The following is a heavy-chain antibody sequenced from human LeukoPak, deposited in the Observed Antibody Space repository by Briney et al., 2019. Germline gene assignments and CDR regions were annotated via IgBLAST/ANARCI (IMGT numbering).Heavy chain of an antibody. Sequence: SVKVSCKASGGTFSSYAISWVRQAPGQGLEWMGGIIPIFGTANYAQKFQGRVTITADESTSTAYMELSSLRSEDTAVYYCASASRITMLRGANDYWGQGTLVTVSS. J-gene: IGHJ4*02. CDR1: GGTFSSYA. CDR3: ASASRITMLRGANDY. V-gene: IGHV1-69*13. CDR2: IIPIFGTA. D-gene: IGHD3-10*01.